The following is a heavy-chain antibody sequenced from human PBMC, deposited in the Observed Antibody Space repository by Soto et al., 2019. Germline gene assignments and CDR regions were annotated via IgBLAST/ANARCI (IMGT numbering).Heavy chain of an antibody. CDR2: IYYRGST. D-gene: IGHD3-22*01. J-gene: IGHJ5*02. CDR3: ARVPSTYYYDSSGYWYNWFDP. V-gene: IGHV4-30-4*01. Sequence: QVPLQESGPGLVKPSQTLSLTCTVSAGPISSGDYYWSWIRQPPGKGLEGIGYIYYRGSTYYNPSLKSRVSMSVDTSKNQFSLKLSSVTAADTAVYYCARVPSTYYYDSSGYWYNWFDPWGQGTLVTVSS. CDR1: AGPISSGDYY.